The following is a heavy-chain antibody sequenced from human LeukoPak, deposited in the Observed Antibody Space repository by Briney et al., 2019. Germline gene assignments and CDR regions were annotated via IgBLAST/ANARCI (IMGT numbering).Heavy chain of an antibody. V-gene: IGHV4-34*01. J-gene: IGHJ2*01. D-gene: IGHD6-6*01. CDR3: ARSWGIAARPRYFDL. CDR1: GGSFSGYY. CDR2: INHSGST. Sequence: SETLSLTCAVYGGSFSGYYWSWIRQPPGKGLEWIGEINHSGSTNYNPSLKSRVTISVDTSKNQFSLKLSSVTAADTAVYYCARSWGIAARPRYFDLWGRGTLVTVSP.